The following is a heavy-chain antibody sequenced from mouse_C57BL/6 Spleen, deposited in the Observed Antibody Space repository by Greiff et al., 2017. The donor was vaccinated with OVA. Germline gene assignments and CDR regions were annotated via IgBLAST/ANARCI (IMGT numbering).Heavy chain of an antibody. D-gene: IGHD1-1*01. CDR2: INPSTGGT. Sequence: VQLQQSGPELVKPGASVKISCKASGYSFTGYYMNWVKQSPEKSLEWIGEINPSTGGTTSNKKFKAKATLTVDKSSSTAYMQLKSLTSEDSAVYYCARDYGSSYGNAMDYWGQGTSVTVSS. CDR1: GYSFTGYY. V-gene: IGHV1-42*01. CDR3: ARDYGSSYGNAMDY. J-gene: IGHJ4*01.